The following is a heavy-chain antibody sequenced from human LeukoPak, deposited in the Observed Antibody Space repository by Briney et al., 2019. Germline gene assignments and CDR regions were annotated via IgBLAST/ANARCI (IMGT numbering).Heavy chain of an antibody. CDR2: ISASGRTT. CDR3: AKEPRWEQLHSFDI. Sequence: PGGSLRLSCAASGFTFNSYAMNWVRQAPGKGLEWVSLISASGRTTYYADSVKGRFTISRDSSKNTLYLQMNSLRAEDTAVYYCAKEPRWEQLHSFDIWGQGTTVTVSS. CDR1: GFTFNSYA. V-gene: IGHV3-23*01. J-gene: IGHJ3*02. D-gene: IGHD1/OR15-1a*01.